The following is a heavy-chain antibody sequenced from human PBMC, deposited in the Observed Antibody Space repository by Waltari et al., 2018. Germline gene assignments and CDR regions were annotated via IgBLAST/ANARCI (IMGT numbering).Heavy chain of an antibody. D-gene: IGHD3-10*01. CDR3: ARTNYYGSGVDPLFDY. CDR1: GFSLRTSGVG. J-gene: IGHJ4*02. CDR2: IYWNDDK. Sequence: QLTLKESGPTLVKPTQTLTLTCTFSGFSLRTSGVGVVWIRQPPGKALEWLALIYWNDDKRYSPSLKSRLTITKDTYKNQVVLTMTNMDPVDTATYYCARTNYYGSGVDPLFDYWGQGTLVTVSS. V-gene: IGHV2-5*01.